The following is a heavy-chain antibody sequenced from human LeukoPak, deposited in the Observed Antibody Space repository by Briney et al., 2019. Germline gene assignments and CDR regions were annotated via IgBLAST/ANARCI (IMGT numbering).Heavy chain of an antibody. CDR2: LYSSVST. J-gene: IGHJ3*02. V-gene: IGHV4-30-4*01. Sequence: PSETLSLTCTVSGGSISSGDYYWSWIRQPPGKGLEWIGFLYSSVSTYSNPSLKSRVTISVDTSKNQFSLRLRSVAAADTAVYYCAGWLRLARGAFDIWGQGTMVTVSS. CDR3: AGWLRLARGAFDI. D-gene: IGHD5-12*01. CDR1: GGSISSGDYY.